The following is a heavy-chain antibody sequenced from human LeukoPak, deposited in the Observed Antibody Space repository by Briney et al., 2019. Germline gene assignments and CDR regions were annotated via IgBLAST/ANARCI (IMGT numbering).Heavy chain of an antibody. V-gene: IGHV3-7*03. CDR2: INHNGNVN. J-gene: IGHJ6*02. CDR3: ARGGGLDV. Sequence: GGSLRLSCVASGFTFSSYWMNWARQAPGKGLEWVASINHNGNVNYYVDSVKGRFTISRDNAKNSLYLQMSNLRAEDTAVYFCARGGGLDVWGQGATVTVSS. D-gene: IGHD3-16*01. CDR1: GFTFSSYW.